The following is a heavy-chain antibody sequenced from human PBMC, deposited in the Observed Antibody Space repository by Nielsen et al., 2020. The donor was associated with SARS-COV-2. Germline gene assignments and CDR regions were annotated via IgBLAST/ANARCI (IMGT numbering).Heavy chain of an antibody. CDR2: IRSKANSYAT. J-gene: IGHJ6*02. Sequence: GESLKISCAASGFTFSGSAMHWVRQASGKGLEWVGRIRSKANSYATAYAASVKGRFTISRDDSKNTAYLQMNSLKTEDTAVCYCTRRGVAGTDYYYGMDVWGQGTTVTVSS. V-gene: IGHV3-73*01. D-gene: IGHD6-19*01. CDR1: GFTFSGSA. CDR3: TRRGVAGTDYYYGMDV.